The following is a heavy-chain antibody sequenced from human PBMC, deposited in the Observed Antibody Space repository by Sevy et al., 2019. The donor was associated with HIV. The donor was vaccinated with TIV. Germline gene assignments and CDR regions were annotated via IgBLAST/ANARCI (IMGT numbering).Heavy chain of an antibody. CDR1: GYRFNSYW. CDR3: ASIEMTTISVDAFDI. J-gene: IGHJ3*02. D-gene: IGHD4-4*01. CDR2: IYPGDSET. Sequence: GESLKISCKGSGYRFNSYWIDWVRQMPGKGLEWMGIIYPGDSETRYSPSFQGQVTISADKSISSAYLQWSSLKASDTAMYYCASIEMTTISVDAFDIWGQGTMVTVSS. V-gene: IGHV5-51*01.